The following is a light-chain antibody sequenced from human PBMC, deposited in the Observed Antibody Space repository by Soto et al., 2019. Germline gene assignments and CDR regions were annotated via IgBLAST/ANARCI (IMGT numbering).Light chain of an antibody. CDR1: SRDIGAYNY. Sequence: QSALTQPRSVSGSPGPSVTISCTGTSRDIGAYNYVSWYQQHPGKAPKFIIFDVSKRPSGVPDRFSGSKSANTASLTISGLQAEDEADYYCCSYAGTYSYVFGTGTKVTVL. J-gene: IGLJ1*01. V-gene: IGLV2-11*01. CDR3: CSYAGTYSYV. CDR2: DVS.